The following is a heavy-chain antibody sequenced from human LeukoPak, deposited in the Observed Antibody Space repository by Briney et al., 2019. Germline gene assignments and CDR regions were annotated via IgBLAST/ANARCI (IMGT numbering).Heavy chain of an antibody. V-gene: IGHV3-30*04. J-gene: IGHJ4*02. CDR3: ARGGGLRAYYFDY. Sequence: GGSLRLSCAASGFTFSTYAMHWVRQAPGKGLEWVAVISYDGSNKYYADSVKGRFTISRDNSKNTLYLQMNSLRAEDAAVYYCARGGGLRAYYFDYWGQGTLVTVSS. D-gene: IGHD5-24*01. CDR2: ISYDGSNK. CDR1: GFTFSTYA.